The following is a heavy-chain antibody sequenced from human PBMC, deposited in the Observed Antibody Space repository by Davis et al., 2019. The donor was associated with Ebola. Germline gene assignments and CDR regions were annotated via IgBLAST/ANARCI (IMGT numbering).Heavy chain of an antibody. CDR2: ISNAGAYT. CDR1: GFTFILHT. Sequence: PGGSLRLSCSASGFTFILHTMHWVRQAPGKGLEYVADISNAGAYTFHEDFVKGRFTISRDNSKNTLFLQMNHLRVEDTAVYYCVKGSSEAAANRLDSWGRGTRVTVSS. J-gene: IGHJ5*01. CDR3: VKGSSEAAANRLDS. V-gene: IGHV3-64D*08. D-gene: IGHD3-10*01.